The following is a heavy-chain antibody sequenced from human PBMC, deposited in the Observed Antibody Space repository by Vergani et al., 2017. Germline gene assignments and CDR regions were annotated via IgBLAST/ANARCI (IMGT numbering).Heavy chain of an antibody. J-gene: IGHJ4*02. V-gene: IGHV3-48*03. Sequence: EVQLVESGGGLVQPGGSLRLSCAASGFTFSSYEMNWVRQAPGKGLEWVSYISSSGSTIYYADSVKGRFSISRDNAKNSLYLQMNSLRAEDTAVYYCARNDFWSGFDYWGQGTLVTVSS. CDR2: ISSSGSTI. CDR3: ARNDFWSGFDY. D-gene: IGHD3-3*01. CDR1: GFTFSSYE.